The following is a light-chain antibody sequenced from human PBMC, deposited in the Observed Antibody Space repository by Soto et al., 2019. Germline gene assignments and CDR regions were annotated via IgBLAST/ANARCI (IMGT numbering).Light chain of an antibody. J-gene: IGKJ4*01. CDR1: QSIGSY. V-gene: IGKV1-39*01. CDR3: QQIYTIPLT. CDR2: GGS. Sequence: DIQMTQSTSSLSASVGDIVTITCRASQSIGSYLNWYQQKPGKAPNLLIHGGSILQSGVPPRFSDGGGGTDSTLTISSLQPEDFASYYCQQIYTIPLTFGGGTKV.